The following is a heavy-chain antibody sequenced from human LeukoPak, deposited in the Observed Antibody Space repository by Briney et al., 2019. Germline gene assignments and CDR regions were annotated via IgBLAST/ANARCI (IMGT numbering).Heavy chain of an antibody. J-gene: IGHJ4*02. CDR3: ARDLPSGNKSSSGDY. Sequence: GASVKVSCKASGYTFTSYYMHWVRQAPGQGLEWMGIINPSGGSTSYAQKFQGRVTMTRDTSTSTVYMELSSLRSEDTAVYYCARDLPSGNKSSSGDYWGQGTLVTVSS. CDR1: GYTFTSYY. D-gene: IGHD6-6*01. CDR2: INPSGGST. V-gene: IGHV1-46*01.